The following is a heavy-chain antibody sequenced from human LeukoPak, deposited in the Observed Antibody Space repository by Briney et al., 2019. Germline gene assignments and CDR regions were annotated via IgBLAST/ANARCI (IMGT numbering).Heavy chain of an antibody. J-gene: IGHJ4*02. CDR2: ISWNSGSI. CDR1: GFTFDDYA. D-gene: IGHD1-7*01. Sequence: GRSLRLSCAASGFTFDDYAMHWVRQAPGKGLEWVSGISWNSGSIGYADSVKGRFTTSRDNAKNSLYLQMNSLRAEDMALYYCAKDNGPAAVITGTTFFDYWGQGTLVTVSS. CDR3: AKDNGPAAVITGTTFFDY. V-gene: IGHV3-9*03.